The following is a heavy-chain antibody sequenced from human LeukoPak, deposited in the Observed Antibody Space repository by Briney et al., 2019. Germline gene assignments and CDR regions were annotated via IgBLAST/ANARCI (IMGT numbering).Heavy chain of an antibody. CDR2: INPSGGST. CDR3: AREGEYDFWSGYPFDY. D-gene: IGHD3-3*01. CDR1: GYTFTSYY. Sequence: ASVKVSCKASGYTFTSYYMHWVRQAPGQGLEWMGIINPSGGSTSYAQKFQGRVTMTRDTSTSTVYMELSSLRSEDTAVYYCAREGEYDFWSGYPFDYWGQGTLVTVSS. V-gene: IGHV1-46*01. J-gene: IGHJ4*02.